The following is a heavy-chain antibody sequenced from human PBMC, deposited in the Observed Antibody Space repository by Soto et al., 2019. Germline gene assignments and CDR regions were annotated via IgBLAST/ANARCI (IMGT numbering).Heavy chain of an antibody. D-gene: IGHD3-10*01. J-gene: IGHJ4*02. V-gene: IGHV4-59*08. CDR2: IYSSGST. CDR3: ARRYGGGFDY. CDR1: GGSIRNYY. Sequence: QVQLLESGPGLVKPSETLSLTCTVSGGSIRNYYWSWIRQPPGKGLEWIGYIYSSGSTNYNPSLKSRVTISVDTSKNQFSLKLSSVTAADTAVYYCARRYGGGFDYWGQGTLVTVSS.